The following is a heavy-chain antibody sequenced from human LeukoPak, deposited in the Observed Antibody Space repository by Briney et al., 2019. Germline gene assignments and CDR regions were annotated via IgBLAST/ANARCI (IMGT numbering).Heavy chain of an antibody. D-gene: IGHD3-22*01. CDR3: ARGIYENNGYKDY. CDR1: GFIFSNYG. J-gene: IGHJ4*02. Sequence: GGSLRLSCAASGFIFSNYGMHWVRQAPAKGLEWVAVIWYDGSLKYYADSVKGRFTISRDNSKNTLYVQMNSLRVEDTAIYYCARGIYENNGYKDYWGQGTLVTVSS. V-gene: IGHV3-33*01. CDR2: IWYDGSLK.